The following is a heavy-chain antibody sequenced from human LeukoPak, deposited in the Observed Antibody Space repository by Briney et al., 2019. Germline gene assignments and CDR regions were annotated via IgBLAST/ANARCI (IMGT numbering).Heavy chain of an antibody. CDR2: ISGSGGST. V-gene: IGHV3-23*01. Sequence: PGGSLRLSCAAPGFTFSNYAMSWVRQAPGKGLEWVSGISGSGGSTYYADSVKGRFTISRDNSKNTLYLQMNSLRAEDTAVYYCATLGYCSSTSCYGYYYGMDVWGQGTTVTVSS. CDR1: GFTFSNYA. D-gene: IGHD2-2*03. CDR3: ATLGYCSSTSCYGYYYGMDV. J-gene: IGHJ6*02.